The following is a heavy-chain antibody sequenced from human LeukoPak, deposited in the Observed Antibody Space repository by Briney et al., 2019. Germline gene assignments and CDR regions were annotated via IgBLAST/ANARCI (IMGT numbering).Heavy chain of an antibody. CDR3: ARQGEPCIQLWSAAIDY. J-gene: IGHJ4*02. D-gene: IGHD5-18*01. CDR2: IYPGDSDT. Sequence: GESLKISCKGSGYSFTSYWIGWVRQMPGKGLEWMGIIYPGDSDTRYSPSFQGQVTISADKSISTAYLQWSSLKASDTAMYYCARQGEPCIQLWSAAIDYWGQGTLVTVSS. V-gene: IGHV5-51*01. CDR1: GYSFTSYW.